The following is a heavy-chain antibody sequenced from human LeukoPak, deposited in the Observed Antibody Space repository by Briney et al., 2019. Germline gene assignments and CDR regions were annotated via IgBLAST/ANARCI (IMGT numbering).Heavy chain of an antibody. CDR2: IYYSGST. Sequence: SETLSLTCTVSGGSISSGDYYWSWIRQPPGKGLEWIGYIYYSGSTYYNPSLKSRVTISVDTSKNQFSLKLSSVTAADTAVYYCARDLSPLSSSAHHAFDIWGQGTMVTVSS. J-gene: IGHJ3*02. V-gene: IGHV4-30-4*01. CDR1: GGSISSGDYY. CDR3: ARDLSPLSSSAHHAFDI. D-gene: IGHD6-6*01.